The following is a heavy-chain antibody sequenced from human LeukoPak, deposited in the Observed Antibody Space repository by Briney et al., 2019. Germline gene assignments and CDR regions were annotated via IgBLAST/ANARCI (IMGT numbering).Heavy chain of an antibody. V-gene: IGHV3-23*01. CDR2: ISGSGGNT. CDR3: AKDGWGDPPSYLDH. CDR1: GLSFRFSFSRYA. J-gene: IGHJ4*02. D-gene: IGHD3-10*01. Sequence: GGSLRLSCAVSGLSFRFSFSRYAMSWVRQAPGKGLEWVSAISGSGGNTYYADSVKGRFTISRDNSKNTLFLQMNSLRVEDTAVYYCAKDGWGDPPSYLDHWGQGTLVTVSS.